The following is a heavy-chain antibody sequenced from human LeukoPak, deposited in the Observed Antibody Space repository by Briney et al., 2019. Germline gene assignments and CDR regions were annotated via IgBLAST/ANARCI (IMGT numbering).Heavy chain of an antibody. CDR1: GGSISSYY. CDR3: ARHPNRNFGDWGALDI. D-gene: IGHD3-10*01. J-gene: IGHJ3*02. CDR2: IYYSGST. V-gene: IGHV4-59*08. Sequence: SETLSLTCTVSGGSISSYYWSWIRQPPGKGLEWIGYIYYSGSTYYNPSLKSRVTISVDTSKNQFSLKLSPVTAADTAVYYCARHPNRNFGDWGALDIWGQGTMVTVSS.